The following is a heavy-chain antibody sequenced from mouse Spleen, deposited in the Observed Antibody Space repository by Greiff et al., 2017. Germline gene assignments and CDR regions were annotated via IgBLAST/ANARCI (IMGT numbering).Heavy chain of an antibody. CDR1: GYTFTDYY. J-gene: IGHJ2*01. D-gene: IGHD1-1*01. CDR2: INPNNGGT. CDR3: ARRYYGSSYGYYFDY. V-gene: IGHV1-26*01. Sequence: EVQLQQSGPELVKPGASVKISCKASGYTFTDYYMNWVKQSHGKSLEWIGDINPNNGGTSYNQKFKGKATLTVDKSSSTAYMELRSLTSEDSAVYYCARRYYGSSYGYYFDYWGQGTTLTVSS.